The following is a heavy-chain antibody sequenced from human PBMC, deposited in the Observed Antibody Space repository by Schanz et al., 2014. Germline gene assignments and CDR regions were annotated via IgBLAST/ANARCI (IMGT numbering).Heavy chain of an antibody. Sequence: PGGSLRLSCAASGFTFSSYAMSWVRQAPGKGLEWVSGISGSGGSTYYADSVEGRFTISRDNSRNTLYLQMNSLRTEDTAVYYCASPSGYSDYGTYFDFWGQGTLVTVSS. J-gene: IGHJ4*02. CDR1: GFTFSSYA. CDR3: ASPSGYSDYGTYFDF. D-gene: IGHD5-12*01. CDR2: ISGSGGST. V-gene: IGHV3-23*01.